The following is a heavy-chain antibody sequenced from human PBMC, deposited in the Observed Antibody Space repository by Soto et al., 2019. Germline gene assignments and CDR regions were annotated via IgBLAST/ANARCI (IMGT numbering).Heavy chain of an antibody. V-gene: IGHV5-51*01. Sequence: RGESLKISCKGSGYTFTNYWIVWVRQIPGKVLEWMGIIYPGDSDTRYSPSFQGQVTISADRSISTAYLQWSSLKASDTGMYYCARYPTLTDYFFHGMDVWGQGXTVTVYS. CDR3: ARYPTLTDYFFHGMDV. CDR2: IYPGDSDT. CDR1: GYTFTNYW. D-gene: IGHD4-17*01. J-gene: IGHJ6*02.